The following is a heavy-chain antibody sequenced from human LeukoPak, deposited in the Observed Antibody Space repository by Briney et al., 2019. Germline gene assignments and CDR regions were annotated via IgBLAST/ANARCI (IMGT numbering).Heavy chain of an antibody. Sequence: GGSLRLSCAASGFTFSTYTMNWVRQTPGKGLEWVSSITSGSGYIYYADSVKGRFSVSRDNAKNSLYLQMNSLRAEDTAVYYCARDSATVVIRSNWFDPWGQGTLVTVSS. CDR3: ARDSATVVIRSNWFDP. CDR1: GFTFSTYT. J-gene: IGHJ5*02. D-gene: IGHD4-23*01. V-gene: IGHV3-21*01. CDR2: ITSGSGYI.